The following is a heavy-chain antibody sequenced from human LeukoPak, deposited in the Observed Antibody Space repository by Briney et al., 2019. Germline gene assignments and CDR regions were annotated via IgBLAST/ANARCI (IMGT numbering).Heavy chain of an antibody. CDR1: GFTFSDYY. CDR3: ARSETGYFPEYYFDY. J-gene: IGHJ4*02. CDR2: ISSSGSTI. D-gene: IGHD3-9*01. V-gene: IGHV3-11*01. Sequence: GGSLRLSCVASGFTFSDYYMSWIRQAPGKGLEWVSYISSSGSTIYYADSVKGRFTISRDNAKNSLYLQMNSLRAEDTAVYYCARSETGYFPEYYFDYWGQGTLVTVSS.